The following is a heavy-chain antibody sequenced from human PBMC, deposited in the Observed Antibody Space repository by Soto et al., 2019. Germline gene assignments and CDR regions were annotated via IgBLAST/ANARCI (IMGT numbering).Heavy chain of an antibody. Sequence: SETLSLTCSVSGGSIRSGDYYWSWIRQPPGRGLEWIGYIYYGGSTYYTPSLKSRLTITIDTSKNQFSLQLSSVTAADTAVYYCARDRGALGFYDSGGYYSYGMDVWGQGTTVTAP. CDR1: GGSIRSGDYY. D-gene: IGHD3-22*01. J-gene: IGHJ6*02. V-gene: IGHV4-30-4*01. CDR3: ARDRGALGFYDSGGYYSYGMDV. CDR2: IYYGGST.